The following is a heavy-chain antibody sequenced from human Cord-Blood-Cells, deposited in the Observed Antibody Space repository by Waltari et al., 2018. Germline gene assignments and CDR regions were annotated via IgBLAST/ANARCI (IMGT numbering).Heavy chain of an antibody. V-gene: IGHV4-34*01. CDR2: INHSGST. CDR3: ARGDDNFLTGFWY. J-gene: IGHJ4*02. CDR1: GGSFSGYY. D-gene: IGHD3-9*01. Sequence: QVQLQQWGAGLLKPSETLSLTCADYGGSFSGYYWSWIRQPPGKGLEWIGEINHSGSTNYNPSLKSRVTISVDTSKNQFSLKLSSVTAADTAVYYCARGDDNFLTGFWYWGQGTLVTVSS.